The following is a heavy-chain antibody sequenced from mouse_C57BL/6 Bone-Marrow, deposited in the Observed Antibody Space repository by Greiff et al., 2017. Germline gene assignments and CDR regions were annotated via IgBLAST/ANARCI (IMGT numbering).Heavy chain of an antibody. CDR2: IWRGGST. Sequence: QVQLKESGPGLVQPSQSLSITCTISGFSLTSYGVHLVRHSPGKGLEWLGVIWRGGSTDYNADFMVRLSITKDNSKSQVFFKMNSLQADDTAIYYCAKSYCSSYSFAYWGQGTLVTVSA. V-gene: IGHV2-5*01. CDR1: GFSLTSYG. J-gene: IGHJ3*01. D-gene: IGHD1-1*01. CDR3: AKSYCSSYSFAY.